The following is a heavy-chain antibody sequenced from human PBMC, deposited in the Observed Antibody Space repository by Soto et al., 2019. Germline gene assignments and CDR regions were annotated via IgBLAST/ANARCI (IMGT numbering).Heavy chain of an antibody. Sequence: EVQLVESGGGLVQPGGSLRLSCAASGFTFSSYSMNWVRQAPGKGLEWVSYISSSSSTIYYADSVKGRFTISRDNAKNSLYLQMNSLRDEDTAVYYLARDRHTGEQCLVIDAFDIWGHGTMVTVSS. CDR2: ISSSSSTI. J-gene: IGHJ3*02. V-gene: IGHV3-48*02. D-gene: IGHD6-19*01. CDR3: ARDRHTGEQCLVIDAFDI. CDR1: GFTFSSYS.